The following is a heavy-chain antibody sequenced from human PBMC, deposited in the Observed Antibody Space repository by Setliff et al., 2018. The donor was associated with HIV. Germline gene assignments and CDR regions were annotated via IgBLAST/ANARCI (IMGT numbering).Heavy chain of an antibody. CDR1: GASFNAYF. CDR2: VIQSGAT. V-gene: IGHV4-34*12. Sequence: PSETLSLTCAVYGASFNAYFWTWIRQPPGKGLEWIGEVIQSGATNYNPSLKSRLTMSVDTSKNQFSLKLTSVTAADTAVYYCARTRDKYYDILTPAYYIDYWGHGTLVTVPQ. CDR3: ARTRDKYYDILTPAYYIDY. J-gene: IGHJ4*01. D-gene: IGHD3-9*01.